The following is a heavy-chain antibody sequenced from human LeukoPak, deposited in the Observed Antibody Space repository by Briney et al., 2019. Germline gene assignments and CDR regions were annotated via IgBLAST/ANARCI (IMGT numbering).Heavy chain of an antibody. CDR3: AREKGSVAGMYYYGMDV. D-gene: IGHD6-19*01. J-gene: IGHJ6*02. CDR1: GYTFTNYY. CDR2: INSSGGST. V-gene: IGHV1-46*01. Sequence: ASVKVSCKASGYTFTNYYMHWVRQAPGQELEWMGIINSSGGSTSYAQKFQGRVTMTRDMSTSTVYMELSSLRSEDTAVYYCAREKGSVAGMYYYGMDVWGQGTTVTVSS.